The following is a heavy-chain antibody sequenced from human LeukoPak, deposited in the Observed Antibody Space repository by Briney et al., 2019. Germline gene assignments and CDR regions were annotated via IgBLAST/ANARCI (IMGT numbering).Heavy chain of an antibody. J-gene: IGHJ6*03. V-gene: IGHV4-39*07. CDR3: ARGAGYSREVNYYHYMDV. D-gene: IGHD5-12*01. CDR2: IHYSGST. Sequence: SETVSLTCSVSGGSINSSDYYWGWLRQPPGKGLEWIGSIHYSGSTYSTPALRTRVTLSVDTSKNQFSLKLTSVTAADTAVYCARGAGYSREVNYYHYMDVWGKGTTVTVSS. CDR1: GGSINSSDYY.